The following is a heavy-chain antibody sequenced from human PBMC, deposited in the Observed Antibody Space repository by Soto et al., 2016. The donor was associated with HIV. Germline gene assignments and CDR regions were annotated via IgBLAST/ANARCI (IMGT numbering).Heavy chain of an antibody. CDR3: AKGLGQLRYFDWLLDAFDI. Sequence: EVQLLESGGGLVQPGGPVRLSCAASGFTFSSYAMSWVRQAPGKGLEWVSAISGSGGSTYYADSVKGRFTISRDNSKNTLYLQMNSLRAEDTAVYYCAKGLGQLRYFDWLLDAFDIWGQGTMVTVSS. D-gene: IGHD3-9*01. V-gene: IGHV3-23*01. CDR2: ISGSGGST. CDR1: GFTFSSYA. J-gene: IGHJ3*02.